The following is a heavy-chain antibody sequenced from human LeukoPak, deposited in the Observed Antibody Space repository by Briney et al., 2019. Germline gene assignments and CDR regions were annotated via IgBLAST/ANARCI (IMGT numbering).Heavy chain of an antibody. J-gene: IGHJ6*02. CDR2: ISSSSSYI. Sequence: SGGSLRLSCAASGFTFSSYSMNWVRQAPGKGLEWVSSISSSSSYIYYADSVKGRFTISRDNAKNSLYLQMNSLRAEDTAVYYCASFKVRGHYYYGMDVWGQGTTVTVSS. V-gene: IGHV3-21*01. CDR3: ASFKVRGHYYYGMDV. CDR1: GFTFSSYS. D-gene: IGHD3-10*01.